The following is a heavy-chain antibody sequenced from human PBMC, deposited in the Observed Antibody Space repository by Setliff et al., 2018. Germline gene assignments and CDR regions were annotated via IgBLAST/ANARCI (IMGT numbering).Heavy chain of an antibody. CDR1: GGSISSGGYY. CDR2: IYYSGST. CDR3: AGNNAHLEWLFAWFDP. J-gene: IGHJ5*02. Sequence: KPSETLSLTCTVSGGSISSGGYYWSWIRQHPGKGLEWIGYIYYSGSTYYNPSLKSRVTISVDTSKNQFSLKLSSVTAADTAVYYCAGNNAHLEWLFAWFDPWGQGTLVTVSS. V-gene: IGHV4-31*03. D-gene: IGHD3-3*01.